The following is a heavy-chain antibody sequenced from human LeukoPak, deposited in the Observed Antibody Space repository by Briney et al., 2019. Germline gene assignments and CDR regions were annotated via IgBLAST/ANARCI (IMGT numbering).Heavy chain of an antibody. V-gene: IGHV3-23*01. D-gene: IGHD3-10*01. CDR2: XSGSGGST. J-gene: IGHJ4*02. CDR1: GFTFSXYA. CDR3: AKLEGITMVRGANDY. Sequence: AXSGFTFSXYAMSWVRQAPGKGLEWVSAXSGSGGSTYYADSVKGRFTISRDNSKNTLYLQMNSLRAEDTAVYYCAKLEGITMVRGANDYWGQGTLVTVSS.